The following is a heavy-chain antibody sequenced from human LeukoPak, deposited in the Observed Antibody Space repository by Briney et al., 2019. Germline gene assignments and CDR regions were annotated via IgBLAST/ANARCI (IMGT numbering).Heavy chain of an antibody. CDR2: IYYSGST. J-gene: IGHJ5*02. V-gene: IGHV4-59*01. CDR1: GGSISSYY. Sequence: PSETLSLTCTVSGGSISSYYWSWIRQPPGKGLEWIGYIYYSGSTNYNPSLKGRVTISVDTSKNQFSLKLSSVTAADTAVYYCARNLLPSSSWRNWFDPWGQGTLVTVSS. CDR3: ARNLLPSSSWRNWFDP. D-gene: IGHD6-13*01.